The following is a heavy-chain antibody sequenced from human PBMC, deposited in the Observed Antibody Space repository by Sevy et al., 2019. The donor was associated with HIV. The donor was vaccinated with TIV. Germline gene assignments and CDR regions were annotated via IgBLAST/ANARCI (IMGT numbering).Heavy chain of an antibody. V-gene: IGHV3-23*01. J-gene: IGHJ4*02. CDR2: ISGSGGSGDKT. Sequence: GGSLRLSCAASGFTFSSYAMNWVRQAPGKGLEWVSGISGSGGSGDKTNYADSVKGRFIISRDDSKNSLYLQLNSLRAEDTARYYCARKYDSSGYFDYWGQGTLVTVSS. CDR1: GFTFSSYA. D-gene: IGHD3-22*01. CDR3: ARKYDSSGYFDY.